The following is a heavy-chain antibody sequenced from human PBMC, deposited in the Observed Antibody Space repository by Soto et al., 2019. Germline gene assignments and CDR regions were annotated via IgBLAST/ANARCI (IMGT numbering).Heavy chain of an antibody. CDR1: GFTFDDYG. Sequence: PGGSLRLSCAASGFTFDDYGMSWVRQAPGKGLEWVSGINWNGGSTGYADSVKGRFTISRDNAKNSLYLQMNSLRAEDTALYHCARAESTASAFDIWGQGTMVTVSS. CDR3: ARAESTASAFDI. V-gene: IGHV3-20*01. CDR2: INWNGGST. D-gene: IGHD3-10*01. J-gene: IGHJ3*02.